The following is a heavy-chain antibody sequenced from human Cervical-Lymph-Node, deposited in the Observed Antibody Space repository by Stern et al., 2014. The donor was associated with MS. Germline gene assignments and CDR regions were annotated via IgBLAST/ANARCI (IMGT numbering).Heavy chain of an antibody. V-gene: IGHV3-21*01. D-gene: IGHD2-15*01. CDR3: ARGHCSGGSCYFDY. J-gene: IGHJ4*02. Sequence: EVQLVESGGGLVTPGGSLRLSCAASGFTFSSYSMNWVRQAPGKGLEWVSSISSSSSYIYYADSVKGRFTISRDNAKNSLYLQMNSLRAEDTAVYYCARGHCSGGSCYFDYWGQGTLVTVSS. CDR1: GFTFSSYS. CDR2: ISSSSSYI.